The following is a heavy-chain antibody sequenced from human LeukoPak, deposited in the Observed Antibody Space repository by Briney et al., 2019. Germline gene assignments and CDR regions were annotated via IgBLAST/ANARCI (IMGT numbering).Heavy chain of an antibody. CDR3: ARLEVDTDNYGMDV. D-gene: IGHD5-18*01. V-gene: IGHV5-51*01. J-gene: IGHJ6*02. CDR1: GYSFTSYW. CDR2: IYPGDSDT. Sequence: GEFLNVSCKGSGYSFTSYWIGWVRQMPGKGLEWMGIIYPGDSDTRYSPSFQGQVTISAGKSISTAYLQWSSLKASDTAMYYCARLEVDTDNYGMDVWGQGTTVTVSS.